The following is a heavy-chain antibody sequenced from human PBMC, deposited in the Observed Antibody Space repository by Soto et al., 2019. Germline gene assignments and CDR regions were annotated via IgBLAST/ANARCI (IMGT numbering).Heavy chain of an antibody. CDR2: ISWNGDTF. CDR3: AKTSEAYDFWNGPFDS. V-gene: IGHV3-9*01. Sequence: PGGSLRLSCAASGFKFDDYAMYWVRQVPGKGLEWVSSISWNGDTFVYADSVKGRFNISRDNAKNSLYLQMNSLKIDDTALYYCAKTSEAYDFWNGPFDSWGQGTLVTVSS. D-gene: IGHD3-3*01. CDR1: GFKFDDYA. J-gene: IGHJ4*02.